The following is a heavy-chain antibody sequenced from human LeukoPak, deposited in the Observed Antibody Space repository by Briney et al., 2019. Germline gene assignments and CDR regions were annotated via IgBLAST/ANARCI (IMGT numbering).Heavy chain of an antibody. Sequence: GGSLRLSCAASGFTFSSYDMHWVRQAPGKGLEWVAVISYDGSNKYYADSVKGRFTISRDNSKNTLYLQMNSLRAEDTAVYYCAREDIVVVPALYYYGMDVWGQGTTVTVSS. J-gene: IGHJ6*02. V-gene: IGHV3-30-3*01. CDR2: ISYDGSNK. CDR1: GFTFSSYD. CDR3: AREDIVVVPALYYYGMDV. D-gene: IGHD2-2*01.